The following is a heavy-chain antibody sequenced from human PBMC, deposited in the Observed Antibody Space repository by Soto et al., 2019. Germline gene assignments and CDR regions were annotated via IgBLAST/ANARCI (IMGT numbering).Heavy chain of an antibody. CDR1: GYTFTGYY. CDR3: AISWYRDRNWFDP. Sequence: GASVNVSCKASGYTFTGYYMHWVRQAPGQGLEWMGWINPNSGGTNYAQKFQGRVTMTRDTSISTAYMELSRLRSDDTAVYYCAISWYRDRNWFDPWGQGTLVTVSS. CDR2: INPNSGGT. D-gene: IGHD6-13*01. J-gene: IGHJ5*02. V-gene: IGHV1-2*02.